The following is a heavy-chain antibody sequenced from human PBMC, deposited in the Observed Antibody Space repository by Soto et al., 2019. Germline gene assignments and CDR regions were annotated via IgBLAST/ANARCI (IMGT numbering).Heavy chain of an antibody. CDR2: IWYDGSNK. CDR3: AREKLTRDYNYYYGMDV. J-gene: IGHJ6*02. D-gene: IGHD1-1*01. V-gene: IGHV3-33*01. CDR1: GFTFSSYG. Sequence: QVQLVESGGGVVQPGRSLRLSCAASGFTFSSYGMHWVRQAPGKGLEWVAVIWYDGSNKYYADSVKGRFTISRDNSKNTLYLQMNSLRAEDTAVYYCAREKLTRDYNYYYGMDVWGQGTTVTVSS.